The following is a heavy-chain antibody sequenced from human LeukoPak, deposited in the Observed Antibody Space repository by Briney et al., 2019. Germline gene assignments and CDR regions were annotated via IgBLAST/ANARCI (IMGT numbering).Heavy chain of an antibody. CDR2: INRDGSSA. V-gene: IGHV3-74*01. D-gene: IGHD3-22*01. J-gene: IGHJ4*02. CDR3: ARVDSNGWALEY. CDR1: GFTLSGFW. Sequence: GGSLRLSCAASGFTLSGFWMHWIRQAPGKGLMWLSRINRDGSSADYADSVKGRFTISRDNARSTLDLQMNSLRVEDTAVYYYARVDSNGWALEYWGQGTLVTVSS.